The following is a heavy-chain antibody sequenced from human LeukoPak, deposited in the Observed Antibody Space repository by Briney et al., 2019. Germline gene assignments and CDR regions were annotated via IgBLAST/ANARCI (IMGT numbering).Heavy chain of an antibody. CDR2: ISYSASTQYTST. V-gene: IGHV4-39*01. Sequence: SETLSLTCSVSGGSISSGRYYWGWVRQPPGNGLDWIGSISYSASTQYTSTFYDPSLKSRVTISVDTSRNQFSLSLISLTAADTAVYYCARLGVGAGDRRDAFDIWGQGTMVTVSS. CDR3: ARLGVGAGDRRDAFDI. D-gene: IGHD7-27*01. CDR1: GGSISSGRYY. J-gene: IGHJ3*02.